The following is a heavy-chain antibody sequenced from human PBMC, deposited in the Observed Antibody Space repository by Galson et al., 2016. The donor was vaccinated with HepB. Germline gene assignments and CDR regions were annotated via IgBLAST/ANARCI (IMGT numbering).Heavy chain of an antibody. J-gene: IGHJ5*02. V-gene: IGHV1-2*02. D-gene: IGHD3-22*01. Sequence: SVKVSCKASGYTFTGYYMHWVRQAPGQGLEWMGWINPNSGGTNYAQKFQGRVTMTRDTSISPAYMELSRLRSDDTAVYYCARGGTSITMIVVVNGWFDPWGQGTLVTVSS. CDR1: GYTFTGYY. CDR2: INPNSGGT. CDR3: ARGGTSITMIVVVNGWFDP.